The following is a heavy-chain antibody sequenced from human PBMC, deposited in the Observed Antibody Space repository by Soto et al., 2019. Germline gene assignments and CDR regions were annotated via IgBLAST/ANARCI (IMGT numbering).Heavy chain of an antibody. Sequence: VASVKVSCKASGYTFTSYAMHWVRQAPGQSLEWMGWMNAANGDTKYSQKLQGRVTITRDTSASTAYMELSSLRSEDTAVYYCARGNGYDVDFWGQGTLVTVSS. CDR1: GYTFTSYA. V-gene: IGHV1-3*01. D-gene: IGHD5-12*01. CDR3: ARGNGYDVDF. CDR2: MNAANGDT. J-gene: IGHJ4*02.